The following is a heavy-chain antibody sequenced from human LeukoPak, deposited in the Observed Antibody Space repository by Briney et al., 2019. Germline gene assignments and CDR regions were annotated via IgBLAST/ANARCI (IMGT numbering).Heavy chain of an antibody. CDR2: ISSSGTTI. V-gene: IGHV3-11*01. Sequence: GGSLRLSCAASGFTFSDYYMSWIRQAPGKGLEWVSYISSSGTTIYYADSVKGRFTISRDNAKDSLYLHMNSLRAEDTAVYYCAKSFGPVIAAAGTGADWGQGTPVIVSS. D-gene: IGHD6-13*01. CDR1: GFTFSDYY. CDR3: AKSFGPVIAAAGTGAD. J-gene: IGHJ4*02.